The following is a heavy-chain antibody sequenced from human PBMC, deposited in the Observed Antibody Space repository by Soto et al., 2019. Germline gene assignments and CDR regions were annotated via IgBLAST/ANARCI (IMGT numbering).Heavy chain of an antibody. J-gene: IGHJ4*02. CDR1: GFTFSSYG. Sequence: PGGSLRLSCAASGFTFSSYGMHWVRQAPGKWLEWVAVISYGGSNKYYADSVKGRFTISRDNSKNTLYLQMNSLRAEDTAVYYCAKDSTPAAIVDYWGQGXLVTVYS. CDR3: AKDSTPAAIVDY. D-gene: IGHD2-2*01. CDR2: ISYGGSNK. V-gene: IGHV3-30*18.